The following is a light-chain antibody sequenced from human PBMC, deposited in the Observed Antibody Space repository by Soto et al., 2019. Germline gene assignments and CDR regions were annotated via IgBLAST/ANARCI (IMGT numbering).Light chain of an antibody. CDR3: QQFNSHPFT. Sequence: IQLTQSPSSLSASVGDTVTITCRASQGISSYLAWYQEKPGKAPKPLISAASTLQSGVPSRFSGSGSVTEFTLRINSLQPEDCATYYCQQFNSHPFTFGGGTKVDIK. V-gene: IGKV1-9*01. CDR2: AAS. CDR1: QGISSY. J-gene: IGKJ4*01.